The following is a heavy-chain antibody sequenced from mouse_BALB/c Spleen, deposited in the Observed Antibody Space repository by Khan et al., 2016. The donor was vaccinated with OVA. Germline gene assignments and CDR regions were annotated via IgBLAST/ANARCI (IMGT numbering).Heavy chain of an antibody. CDR2: INTYTGEP. CDR1: GYSFTNYG. V-gene: IGHV9-3-1*01. D-gene: IGHD2-10*01. CDR3: ARPPYFSDTLDY. J-gene: IGHJ4*01. Sequence: QIQLVQSGPELKKPGETVKISCKASGYSFTNYGINWVKQSPGKALKWMGWINTYTGEPTYADDFKGRFAFSLETSANTAYLQINILKNEVTATYFCARPPYFSDTLDYWGQGTSVTVSS.